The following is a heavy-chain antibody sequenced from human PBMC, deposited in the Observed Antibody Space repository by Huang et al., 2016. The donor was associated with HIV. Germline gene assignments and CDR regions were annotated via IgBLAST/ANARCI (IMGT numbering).Heavy chain of an antibody. D-gene: IGHD3-3*02. Sequence: SGNYYWSWIRQSPGRGLEWIGNVHHSGKTAYNPSLKSRLSISLDTSNNRVSLRLRSLSVVDTAIYHRVTAPGTSSAFFYWGQGTPVTVS. CDR1: SGNYY. V-gene: IGHV4-30-4*01. CDR3: VTAPGTSSAFFY. J-gene: IGHJ4*02. CDR2: VHHSGKT.